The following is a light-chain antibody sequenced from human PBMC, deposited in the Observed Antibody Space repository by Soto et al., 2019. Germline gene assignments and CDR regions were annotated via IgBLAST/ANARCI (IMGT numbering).Light chain of an antibody. J-gene: IGKJ1*01. Sequence: EIVMTQSPATLSVSPGQRATLSCRASQSLNSKLAWYQQKPGQAPRLLIYGASTRATGIPARFSGSGSGTEFTLTISSLQSEDFAVYYCQQYDFWPRTFGQGTRWIS. CDR2: GAS. CDR1: QSLNSK. CDR3: QQYDFWPRT. V-gene: IGKV3-15*01.